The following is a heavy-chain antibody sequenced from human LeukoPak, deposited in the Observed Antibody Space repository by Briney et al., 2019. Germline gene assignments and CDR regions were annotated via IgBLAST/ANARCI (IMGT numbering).Heavy chain of an antibody. CDR3: ARWSYYWYFDL. Sequence: ASVKVSCKTSGYTFTDYDINWVRQATGQGLEWMGWMNPNSGNTGYAQKFQGRVTMTRNTSISTAHMELSSLSSEDTAVYYCARWSYYWYFDLWGRGTLVTVSS. D-gene: IGHD3-10*01. V-gene: IGHV1-8*01. CDR2: MNPNSGNT. CDR1: GYTFTDYD. J-gene: IGHJ2*01.